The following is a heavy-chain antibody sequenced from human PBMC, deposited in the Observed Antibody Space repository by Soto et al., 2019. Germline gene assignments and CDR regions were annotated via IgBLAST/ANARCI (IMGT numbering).Heavy chain of an antibody. Sequence: PSETLSLTCTVSGGSMRNVYWSWIRQPPGKRLEWIGFIFHRGNAKYNPSLKSRVTISIDTSKSQFSLSLDSVTAADTAVYFCARAHAPTLPFDYWGLGTLVTVSS. CDR2: IFHRGNA. J-gene: IGHJ4*01. D-gene: IGHD2-15*01. CDR1: GGSMRNVY. CDR3: ARAHAPTLPFDY. V-gene: IGHV4-59*01.